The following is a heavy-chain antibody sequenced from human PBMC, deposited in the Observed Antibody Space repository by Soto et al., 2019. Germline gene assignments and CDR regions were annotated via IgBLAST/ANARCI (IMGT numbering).Heavy chain of an antibody. D-gene: IGHD6-13*01. V-gene: IGHV3-15*01. CDR1: VFTFSNAW. Sequence: PGGSLRLSCAASVFTFSNAWMSWVRQAPGKGLEWVGRIKSRTDAGTTDYAAPVKGRFTISRDDSKNTLYLQMNSLKTEDSAVYYCTKIRGSSWYEGWGQGTMVTVSS. CDR2: IKSRTDAGTT. CDR3: TKIRGSSWYEG. J-gene: IGHJ3*01.